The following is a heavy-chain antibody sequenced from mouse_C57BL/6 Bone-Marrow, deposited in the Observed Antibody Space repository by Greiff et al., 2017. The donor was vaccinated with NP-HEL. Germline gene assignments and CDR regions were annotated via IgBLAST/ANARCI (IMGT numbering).Heavy chain of an antibody. Sequence: EVQLVESGGDLVKPGGSLKLSCAASGFTFSSYGMSWVRQTPDKRLEWVATISSGGSYTYYPDSVKGRFTISRDNAKNTLYLQMSSLKSEDTAMYYCARPCYYGSSYSAWFAYWGQGTLVTVSA. CDR1: GFTFSSYG. D-gene: IGHD1-1*01. CDR2: ISSGGSYT. V-gene: IGHV5-6*01. J-gene: IGHJ3*01. CDR3: ARPCYYGSSYSAWFAY.